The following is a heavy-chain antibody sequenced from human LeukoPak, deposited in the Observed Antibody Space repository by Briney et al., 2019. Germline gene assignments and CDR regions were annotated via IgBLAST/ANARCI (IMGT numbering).Heavy chain of an antibody. CDR1: GGSFSGCY. Sequence: SETLSLTCAVYGGSFSGCYWSWIRQPPGKGLEWIGEINHSGSTNYNPSLKSRVTISVDTSKNQFSLKLSSVTAADTAVYYCARELIGDYGDPTFDYWGQGTLVTVSS. CDR3: ARELIGDYGDPTFDY. CDR2: INHSGST. D-gene: IGHD4-17*01. J-gene: IGHJ4*02. V-gene: IGHV4-34*01.